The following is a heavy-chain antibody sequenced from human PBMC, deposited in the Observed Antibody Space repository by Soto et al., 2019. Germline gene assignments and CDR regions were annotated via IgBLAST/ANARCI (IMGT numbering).Heavy chain of an antibody. V-gene: IGHV3-23*01. D-gene: IGHD3-16*02. CDR2: ICCSGGST. J-gene: IGHJ4*02. CDR1: GFTFSSYA. CDR3: AKDRYSSRHYFDY. Sequence: HPGGSLRLSCPASGFTFSSYATSWVRQAPGKGPEWVSVICCSGGSTYYAESVKGRFTISRDNSKNTLYLQMNSLRVDETAVYSCAKDRYSSRHYFDYWGQGTPVTVSS.